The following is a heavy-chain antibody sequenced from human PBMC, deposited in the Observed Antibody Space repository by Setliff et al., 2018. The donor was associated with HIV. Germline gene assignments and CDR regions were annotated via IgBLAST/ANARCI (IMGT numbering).Heavy chain of an antibody. CDR3: ARSALWFGEADWYFDL. J-gene: IGHJ2*01. D-gene: IGHD3-10*01. V-gene: IGHV4-28*01. CDR1: GYSISSSYW. Sequence: SETLSLTCVVSGYSISSSYWWGWIRQHPGKGLEWIGWIGYIYKGGSTYYNPSLKSRVTMSEDTSKNQFSLKLRSVTAVDTAVYYCARSALWFGEADWYFDLWGRGTLVTVSS. CDR2: IYKGGST.